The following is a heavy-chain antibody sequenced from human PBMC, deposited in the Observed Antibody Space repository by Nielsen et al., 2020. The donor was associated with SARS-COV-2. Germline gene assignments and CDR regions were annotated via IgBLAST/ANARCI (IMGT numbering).Heavy chain of an antibody. J-gene: IGHJ4*02. Sequence: GESLKISCAASGFTFSTYAMSWVRQAPGKGLEWVSGISVSGGSTYYADSVKGRFTMSRDNWKNTLYLQMSSLRAEDTAVYFCARAQRGGSYFPYDYWGQGTQVTVAS. CDR1: GFTFSTYA. D-gene: IGHD2/OR15-2a*01. CDR2: ISVSGGST. V-gene: IGHV3-23*01. CDR3: ARAQRGGSYFPYDY.